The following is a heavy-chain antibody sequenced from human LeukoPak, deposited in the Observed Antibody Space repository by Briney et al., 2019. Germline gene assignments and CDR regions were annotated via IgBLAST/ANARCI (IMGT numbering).Heavy chain of an antibody. D-gene: IGHD6-19*01. CDR1: GGSFSGYY. Sequence: SETLSLTCAVYGGSFSGYYWIWIRQPQGKGLEWIGHIYYDGSTNYNPSLKSRVTISVDTSKNQFSLNLSSVTAADTAVYYCARGAVAGKMSWFDPWGQGTLVTVSS. J-gene: IGHJ5*02. CDR3: ARGAVAGKMSWFDP. CDR2: IYYDGST. V-gene: IGHV4-59*01.